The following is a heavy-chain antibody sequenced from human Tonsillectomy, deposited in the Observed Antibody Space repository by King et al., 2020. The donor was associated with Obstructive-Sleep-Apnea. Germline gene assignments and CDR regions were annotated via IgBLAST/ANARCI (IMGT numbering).Heavy chain of an antibody. CDR3: ATYTGSITWSRLDP. Sequence: VQLVESGGGVVQPGRSLRLSCAESGFTFSSYGMHWVRQAPGKGLEWVAFIGYDGSNKYYADSVKGRFTISRDNSQNTLFLQMNSLRVEDTAVYYCATYTGSITWSRLDPWGQGTLVTVSS. CDR1: GFTFSSYG. CDR2: IGYDGSNK. J-gene: IGHJ5*02. V-gene: IGHV3-30*02. D-gene: IGHD3-10*01.